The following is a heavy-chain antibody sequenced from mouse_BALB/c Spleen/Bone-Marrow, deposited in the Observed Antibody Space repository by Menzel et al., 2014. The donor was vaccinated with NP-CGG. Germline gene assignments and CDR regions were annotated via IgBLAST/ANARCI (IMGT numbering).Heavy chain of an antibody. CDR2: TDPANGNT. CDR3: ARGGSSYGWYFDV. Sequence: EVQLVESGAELVKPGASVKLPCTASGFNIKDTYMHWVKQRPEQGLEWIGRTDPANGNTKYDPKFQGKATITADTSSNTAYLQLSSLTSEDTAVYYCARGGSSYGWYFDVWGAGTTVTVSS. CDR1: GFNIKDTY. J-gene: IGHJ1*01. D-gene: IGHD1-1*01. V-gene: IGHV14-3*02.